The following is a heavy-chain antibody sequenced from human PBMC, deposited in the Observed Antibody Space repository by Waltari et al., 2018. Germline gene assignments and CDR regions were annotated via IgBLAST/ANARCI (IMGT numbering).Heavy chain of an antibody. Sequence: QMQLQESGPGLVKPSETLSLVCSVFGDSVTSDTYYWSWIRQPPGKGLEWIGCFYYSEAPSYANTYYNPSLKSRVTISLDTSKNQFSLKLSSVTAADTAVYYCARFMRANRFDPWGQGTLVTVSS. J-gene: IGHJ5*02. CDR2: FYYSEAPSYANT. CDR3: ARFMRANRFDP. D-gene: IGHD2-8*01. CDR1: GDSVTSDTYY. V-gene: IGHV4-39*01.